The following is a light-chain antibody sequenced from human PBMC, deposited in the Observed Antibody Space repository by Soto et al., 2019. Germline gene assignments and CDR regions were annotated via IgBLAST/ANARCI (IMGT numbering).Light chain of an antibody. CDR2: SAS. V-gene: IGKV1-6*01. CDR3: LQDYNYPWT. J-gene: IGKJ1*01. Sequence: AIPMTQSLSSLSASVGDRVTISCRASQGIRNDLGWYQQTPGRAPKLLIYSASILQSGVPSRFSGSGSGTDFTLTIDNVQPEDLATYYCLQDYNYPWTFGQGTKVEIK. CDR1: QGIRND.